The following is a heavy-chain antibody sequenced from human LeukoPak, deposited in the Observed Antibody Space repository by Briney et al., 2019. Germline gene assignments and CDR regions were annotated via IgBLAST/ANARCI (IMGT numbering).Heavy chain of an antibody. CDR2: VHYSGNT. CDR1: GGSISGYY. CDR3: ARGESYCGGDCYHY. V-gene: IGHV4-59*01. J-gene: IGHJ4*02. D-gene: IGHD2-21*01. Sequence: SETLSLTCTVSGGSISGYYWSWTRQPPGKGLEWVGYVHYSGNTNYNPSLKSRVTISVDTSKNQFSLRLTSVTAADTAVYYCARGESYCGGDCYHYWGQGTLVTVSS.